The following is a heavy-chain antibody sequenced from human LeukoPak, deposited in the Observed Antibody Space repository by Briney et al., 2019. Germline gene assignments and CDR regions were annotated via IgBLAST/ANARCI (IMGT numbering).Heavy chain of an antibody. J-gene: IGHJ4*02. CDR2: INPNSGGT. V-gene: IGHV1-2*02. CDR1: GYTFTGYY. CDR3: ARGALVSSSFDY. D-gene: IGHD6-13*01. Sequence: GASVKVSCTASGYTFTGYYMHWVRQAPGQGLEWMGWINPNSGGTNYAQKFQGRVTMTRDTFISTAYMELSRLRSDDTAVYYCARGALVSSSFDYWGQGTLVTVSS.